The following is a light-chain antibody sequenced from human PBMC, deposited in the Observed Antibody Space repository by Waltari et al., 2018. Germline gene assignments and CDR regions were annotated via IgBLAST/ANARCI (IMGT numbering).Light chain of an antibody. CDR1: QHISSW. J-gene: IGKJ4*01. CDR3: QQADSFPLT. CDR2: AAS. V-gene: IGKV1-12*01. Sequence: DIQMTQSPSSVSASVGDRVTLTCRASQHISSWLAWYQQKPGKAPKYLIYAASSLQSGGPSRVSGRGFGTDFTRTISSLQPEDFATYYCQQADSFPLTFGGGTKVES.